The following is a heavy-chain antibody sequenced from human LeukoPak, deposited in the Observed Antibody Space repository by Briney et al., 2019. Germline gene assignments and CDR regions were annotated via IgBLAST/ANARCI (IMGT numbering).Heavy chain of an antibody. V-gene: IGHV4-34*01. CDR2: INHSGST. CDR3: ARVLSPLVLDAFDI. CDR1: GGSFSGYY. Sequence: SETLSLTCAVYGGSFSGYYWSWIRQPPGKGLEWIGEINHSGSTNYNPSLESRVTISVDTSKNQFSLKLSSVTAADTAVYYCARVLSPLVLDAFDIWGQGTMVTVSS. J-gene: IGHJ3*02. D-gene: IGHD4/OR15-4a*01.